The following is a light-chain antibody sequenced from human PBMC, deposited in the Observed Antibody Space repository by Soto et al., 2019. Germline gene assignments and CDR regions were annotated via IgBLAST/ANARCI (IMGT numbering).Light chain of an antibody. J-gene: IGKJ1*01. CDR3: QQCYSTPRA. V-gene: IGKV1-39*01. CDR1: QSISSY. Sequence: DIQMTQSPSSLSASVGDRVTITCRASQSISSYLNWYQQKPGKAPKLLIYAASSLQSGVPSRFSGSGSGTDSTLTISSLQPEDFATYYCQQCYSTPRAFGQGTKVDIK. CDR2: AAS.